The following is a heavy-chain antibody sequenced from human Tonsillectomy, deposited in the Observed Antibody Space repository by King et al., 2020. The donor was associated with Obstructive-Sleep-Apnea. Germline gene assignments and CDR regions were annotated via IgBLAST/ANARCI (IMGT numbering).Heavy chain of an antibody. J-gene: IGHJ4*02. CDR3: ARHRGVEDYGGYGDYFDY. V-gene: IGHV4-59*08. CDR1: ADSISNYY. Sequence: QLQESGPGLVKPSETLYLTCHVSADSISNYYWSWIRQLPGKGLEWIGYMFYSGNTNYNPSLKSRVTISVDTSKIQFSLRLNSVTAADTAIYYYARHRGVEDYGGYGDYFDYWGQGTLVTVSS. D-gene: IGHD5-12*01. CDR2: MFYSGNT.